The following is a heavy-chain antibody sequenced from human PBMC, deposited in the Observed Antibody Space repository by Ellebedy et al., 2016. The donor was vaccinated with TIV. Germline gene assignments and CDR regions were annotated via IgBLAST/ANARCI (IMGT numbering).Heavy chain of an antibody. CDR3: ARGGGSSWYVELDY. CDR2: INPNSGGT. V-gene: IGHV1-2*02. J-gene: IGHJ4*02. D-gene: IGHD6-13*01. Sequence: ASVKVSCKASGYTFTGYYMHWVRQAPGQGLEWMGWINPNSGGTNYAQKFQGRVTLTRDTSISTAYMELSRLRSDDRAVYYSARGGGSSWYVELDYWGQGTLVTVSS. CDR1: GYTFTGYY.